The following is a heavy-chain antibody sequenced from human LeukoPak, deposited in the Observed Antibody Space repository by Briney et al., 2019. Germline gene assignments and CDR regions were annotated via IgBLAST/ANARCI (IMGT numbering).Heavy chain of an antibody. V-gene: IGHV3-74*01. CDR2: INIDGSRT. D-gene: IGHD1-26*01. CDR3: IGRLESDY. Sequence: GGSLRLSCAASRFTFSSYWMHWVRQAPGKGLVWVSGINIDGSRTNYADSVRGRFTISRDNAKNTLYLQMNSLRAEDTAVYYYIGRLESDYWGQRTLVTVSS. J-gene: IGHJ4*02. CDR1: RFTFSSYW.